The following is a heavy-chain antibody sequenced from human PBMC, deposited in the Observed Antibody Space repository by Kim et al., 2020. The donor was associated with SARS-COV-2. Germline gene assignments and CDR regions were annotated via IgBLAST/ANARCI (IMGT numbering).Heavy chain of an antibody. CDR2: ISSSGSTI. Sequence: GGSLRLSCAASGFTFSSYEMNWVRQAPGKGLEWVSYISSSGSTIYYADSVKGRFTISRDNSKNSLYLQMNSLRAEDTAVYYCASSPTSIAARAWGQGTLVTVSS. CDR3: ASSPTSIAARA. CDR1: GFTFSSYE. J-gene: IGHJ5*02. D-gene: IGHD6-6*01. V-gene: IGHV3-48*03.